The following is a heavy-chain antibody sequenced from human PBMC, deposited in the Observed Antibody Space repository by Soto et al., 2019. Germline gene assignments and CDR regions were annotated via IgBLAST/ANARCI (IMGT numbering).Heavy chain of an antibody. CDR1: GFTFDDYG. CDR3: AGLYSSGWYGPGRY. J-gene: IGHJ4*02. V-gene: IGHV3-20*04. D-gene: IGHD6-19*01. CDR2: INWNGGST. Sequence: EVQLVESGGGVVRPGGSLRLSCAASGFTFDDYGMSWVRQAPGKGLEWVSGINWNGGSTGYADSVKGRFTISRDNAKNSRYLKMNSLGAEDTALYYCAGLYSSGWYGPGRYWGQGTLVTVSS.